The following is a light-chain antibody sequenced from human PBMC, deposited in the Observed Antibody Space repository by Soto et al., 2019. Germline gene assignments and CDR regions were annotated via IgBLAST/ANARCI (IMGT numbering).Light chain of an antibody. CDR3: QQYNNWPLN. Sequence: ILLTQSPATLSVSPAERATLSCRASQSISTNLAWYQQNPGQPPRLLIYAASTRATGVPARFSGSGSRTDFTLTTEFTLTIGSLRSEDCGVCFCQQYNNWPLNVGPGTRLESK. CDR2: AAS. J-gene: IGKJ5*01. V-gene: IGKV3D-15*01. CDR1: QSISTN.